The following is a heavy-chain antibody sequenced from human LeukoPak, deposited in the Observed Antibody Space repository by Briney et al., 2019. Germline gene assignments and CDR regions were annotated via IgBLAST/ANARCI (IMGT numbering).Heavy chain of an antibody. J-gene: IGHJ4*02. CDR1: GYTFNSYG. CDR3: ARDPYDSSGYYGVDEFDY. V-gene: IGHV1-18*01. Sequence: ASVKVSCKASGYTFNSYGISWVRQAPGQGLEWMGWISAYNGNTNYAQKLQGRVTMTTDTSTSTAYMELRSLRSDDTAVYYCARDPYDSSGYYGVDEFDYWGQGTLVTVSS. D-gene: IGHD3-22*01. CDR2: ISAYNGNT.